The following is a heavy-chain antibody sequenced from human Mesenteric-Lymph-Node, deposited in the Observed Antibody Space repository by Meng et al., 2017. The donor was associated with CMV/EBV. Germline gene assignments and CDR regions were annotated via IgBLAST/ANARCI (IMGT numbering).Heavy chain of an antibody. CDR3: ARIRNRYSGYDEVN. CDR1: GRSISSGGYY. CDR2: IYYSGST. D-gene: IGHD5-12*01. Sequence: SGRSISSGGYYWSWIRQHPGKGLEWIGYIYYSGSTYYNPSLKSRVTISVDTSKNQFSLKLSSVTAADTAVYYCARIRNRYSGYDEVNWGQGTLVTVSS. V-gene: IGHV4-31*02. J-gene: IGHJ4*02.